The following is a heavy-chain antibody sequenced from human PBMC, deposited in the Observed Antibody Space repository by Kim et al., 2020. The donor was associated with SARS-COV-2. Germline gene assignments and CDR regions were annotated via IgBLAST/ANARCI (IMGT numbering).Heavy chain of an antibody. V-gene: IGHV1-69*06. CDR3: ARAYSGSYLVSPFDY. CDR1: GGTFSSYA. Sequence: SVKVSCKASGGTFSSYAISWVRQAPGQGLEWMGGIIPIFGTANYAQKFQGRVTITADKSTSTAYMELSSLRSEDTAVYYCARAYSGSYLVSPFDYWGQGALVTVSS. CDR2: IIPIFGTA. D-gene: IGHD1-26*01. J-gene: IGHJ4*02.